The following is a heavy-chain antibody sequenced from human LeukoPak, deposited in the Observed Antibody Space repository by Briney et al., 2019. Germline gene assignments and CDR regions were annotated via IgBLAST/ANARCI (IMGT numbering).Heavy chain of an antibody. Sequence: SETLSLTCTVSGGSISSYYWSWIRQPAGKGLEWIGRIYTSGSTNYNPSLTSRVTISVDPSKNQFSLKLSSVTATDTAVYYCARGTNPGNYWYFDLWGRGTLVTVSS. CDR1: GGSISSYY. CDR2: IYTSGST. CDR3: ARGTNPGNYWYFDL. J-gene: IGHJ2*01. D-gene: IGHD1-7*01. V-gene: IGHV4-4*07.